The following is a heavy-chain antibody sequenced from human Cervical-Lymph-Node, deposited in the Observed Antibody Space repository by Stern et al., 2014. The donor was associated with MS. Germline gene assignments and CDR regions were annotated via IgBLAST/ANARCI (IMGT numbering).Heavy chain of an antibody. Sequence: VQLLESGAEVKKPGASVKVSCKASGGTFSSYAISWVRQAPGQGLERMGGIIPIFGTANYAQKFQGRVTITADESTSTAYMELSSLRSEDTAVYYCARGELKEGLVRGMDVWGQGTTVTVSS. CDR2: IIPIFGTA. CDR3: ARGELKEGLVRGMDV. D-gene: IGHD1-26*01. V-gene: IGHV1-69*01. J-gene: IGHJ6*02. CDR1: GGTFSSYA.